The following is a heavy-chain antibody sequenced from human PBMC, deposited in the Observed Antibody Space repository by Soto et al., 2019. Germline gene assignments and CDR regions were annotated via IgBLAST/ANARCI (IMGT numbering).Heavy chain of an antibody. D-gene: IGHD2-2*01. CDR3: ARGSGRRRGVPAATPPYYYYGMDV. J-gene: IGHJ6*02. Sequence: SETLSLTCAVSGGSISSGGYSWSWIRQPPGKGLEWIGYIYHSGSTYYNPSLKSRVTISVDRSKNQFSLKLSSVTAADTAVYYCARGSGRRRGVPAATPPYYYYGMDVWGQGTTVTVSS. CDR1: GGSISSGGYS. V-gene: IGHV4-30-2*01. CDR2: IYHSGST.